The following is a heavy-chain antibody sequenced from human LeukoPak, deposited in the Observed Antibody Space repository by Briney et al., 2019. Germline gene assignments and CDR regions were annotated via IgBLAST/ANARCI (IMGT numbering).Heavy chain of an antibody. D-gene: IGHD6-25*01. CDR3: ARDLGYYFDY. CDR2: ISTSGSTI. J-gene: IGHJ4*02. Sequence: PGGSLRLSCAASGFTFSSYEMNWVRQAPGKGLEWVSYISTSGSTIYYADSVKGRFTISRDNAENSLYLQMNSLRAEDTAVYYCARDLGYYFDYWGQGTLVTVSS. CDR1: GFTFSSYE. V-gene: IGHV3-48*03.